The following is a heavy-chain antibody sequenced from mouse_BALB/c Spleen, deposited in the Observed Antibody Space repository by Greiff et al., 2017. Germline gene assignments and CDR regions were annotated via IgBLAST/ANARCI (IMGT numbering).Heavy chain of an antibody. Sequence: EVKLVESGPGLVKPSQSLSLTCTVTGYSITSDYAWNWIRQFPGNKLEWMGYISYSGSTSYNPSLKSRISITRDTSKNQFFLQLNSVTTEDTATYYCARRSGIYYGNPWFAYWGQGTLVTVSA. CDR1: GYSITSDYA. J-gene: IGHJ3*01. V-gene: IGHV3-2*02. CDR3: ARRSGIYYGNPWFAY. CDR2: ISYSGST. D-gene: IGHD2-1*01.